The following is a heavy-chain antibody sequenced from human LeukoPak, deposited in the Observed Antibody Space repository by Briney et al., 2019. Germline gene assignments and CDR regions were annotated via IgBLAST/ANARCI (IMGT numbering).Heavy chain of an antibody. CDR2: IIPIFGTA. D-gene: IGHD2-2*02. CDR1: GGTFSSYA. J-gene: IGHJ4*02. CDR3: ARDNREYCSSTSCYIALDY. V-gene: IGHV1-69*13. Sequence: SVKVSCKASGGTFSSYAISWVRQAPGQGLEWMGGIIPIFGTANYAQKFQSRVTITADESTSTAYMELSSLRSEDTAVYYCARDNREYCSSTSCYIALDYWGQGTLVTVSS.